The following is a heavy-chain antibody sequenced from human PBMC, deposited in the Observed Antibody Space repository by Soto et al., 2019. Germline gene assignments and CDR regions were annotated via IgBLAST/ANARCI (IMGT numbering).Heavy chain of an antibody. J-gene: IGHJ5*02. Sequence: QVQLVESGGGLVKPGGSLRLSCAASGFTFSDYYMSWIRQAPGKGLEWVSYISSSGSTIYYADSVKGRFTISRDNAKNSLYLQMYTVRAEDTAVYYCASSPVPAATRELDPWGQGTLVTVSS. CDR2: ISSSGSTI. V-gene: IGHV3-11*01. CDR3: ASSPVPAATRELDP. CDR1: GFTFSDYY. D-gene: IGHD2-2*01.